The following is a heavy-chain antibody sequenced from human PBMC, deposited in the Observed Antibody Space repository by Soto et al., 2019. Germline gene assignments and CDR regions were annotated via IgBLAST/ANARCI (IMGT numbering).Heavy chain of an antibody. CDR2: ISYSAGVT. D-gene: IGHD1-26*01. J-gene: IGHJ4*02. Sequence: EVQLLESGGGLVQPGGSLRLSCAASGFTFSIYAMSWVRQAPGKGLEWVSTISYSAGVTYYADSVKGRFTISRDNSKNTLYLQLNSLRAEDTAVYYCAQSNVGSTSNYFDYWGQGTLVTVSS. CDR3: AQSNVGSTSNYFDY. CDR1: GFTFSIYA. V-gene: IGHV3-23*01.